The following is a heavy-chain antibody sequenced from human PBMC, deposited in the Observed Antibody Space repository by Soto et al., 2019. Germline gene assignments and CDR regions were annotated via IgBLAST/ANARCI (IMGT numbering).Heavy chain of an antibody. D-gene: IGHD5-12*01. Sequence: QVQLQESGPGLVKPSETLSLTCTVSGGSISSYYWSWIRQPPGKGLEWIGYIYYSGSTNYNPSLKSRVTMSIDTSKNQFSLKLSSVTAADTAVYYCARDRDGYLSWYFDLWGRGTLVTVSS. J-gene: IGHJ2*01. CDR3: ARDRDGYLSWYFDL. CDR1: GGSISSYY. CDR2: IYYSGST. V-gene: IGHV4-59*01.